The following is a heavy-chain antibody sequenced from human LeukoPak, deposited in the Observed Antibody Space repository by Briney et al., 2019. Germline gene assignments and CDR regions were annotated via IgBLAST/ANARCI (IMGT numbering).Heavy chain of an antibody. V-gene: IGHV4-34*01. Sequence: SETLSLTCAVYGGSFSGNYWSWIRQPPGKGLEWIGEISHSGSTNYNPSLKSRVTISVDTSKNQFSLKLSSVTAADTAVYYCARSRRHYITMIVVANNWFDPWGQGTLVTVSS. J-gene: IGHJ5*02. CDR2: ISHSGST. CDR3: ARSRRHYITMIVVANNWFDP. CDR1: GGSFSGNY. D-gene: IGHD3-22*01.